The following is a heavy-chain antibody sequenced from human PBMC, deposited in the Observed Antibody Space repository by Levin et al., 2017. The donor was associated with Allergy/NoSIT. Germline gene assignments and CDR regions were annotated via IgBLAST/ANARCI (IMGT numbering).Heavy chain of an antibody. CDR2: IWYDGSNK. Sequence: GESLKISCAASGFTFSNYGMHWVRQAPGKGLEWVAVIWYDGSNKYYADSVKGRFTISRDNSKNTLYLQMNSLRAEDTAVYYCARDGESAASVMEVWGQGTTVTVSS. J-gene: IGHJ6*02. V-gene: IGHV3-33*01. CDR1: GFTFSNYG. CDR3: ARDGESAASVMEV. D-gene: IGHD6-13*01.